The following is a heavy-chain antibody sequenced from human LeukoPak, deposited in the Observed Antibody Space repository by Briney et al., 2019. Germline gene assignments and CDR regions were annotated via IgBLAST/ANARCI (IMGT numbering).Heavy chain of an antibody. CDR3: ASGRTKWPPGY. V-gene: IGHV4-34*01. CDR2: INHSGST. D-gene: IGHD1-7*01. Sequence: SETLSLTCAVYGGSFSGYYWSWIRQPPGKGLEWIGEINHSGSTNYNPSLKSRVTISVDTSKNQFSLKLSSVTAADTAVYYCASGRTKWPPGYWGQGTLVTVSS. J-gene: IGHJ4*02. CDR1: GGSFSGYY.